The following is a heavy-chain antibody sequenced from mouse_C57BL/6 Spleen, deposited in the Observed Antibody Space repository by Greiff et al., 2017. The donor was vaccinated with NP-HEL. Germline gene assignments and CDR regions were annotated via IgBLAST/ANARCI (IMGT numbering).Heavy chain of an antibody. CDR1: GYTFTSYG. V-gene: IGHV1-81*01. CDR2: IYPRSGNT. J-gene: IGHJ4*01. D-gene: IGHD1-1*01. CDR3: ARGGFTTGEDAMDY. Sequence: VKLMESGAELARPGASVKLSCKASGYTFTSYGISWVKQRTGQGLEWIGEIYPRSGNTYYNEKFKGKATLTADKSSSTAYMELRSLTSEDSAVYFCARGGFTTGEDAMDYWGQGTSVTVSS.